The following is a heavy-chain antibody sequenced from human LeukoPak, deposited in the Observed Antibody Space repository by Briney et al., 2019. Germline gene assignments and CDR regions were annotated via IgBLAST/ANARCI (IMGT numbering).Heavy chain of an antibody. CDR1: GFSFASYW. Sequence: GESLKISCKGSGFSFASYWIAWVRQVPGKGPAWMGSIYPGDSDTRYNPSFQGQVTISADKSISAAYLQWSSLKASDTAMYYCARNNRAMDSWGQGTLVTVSS. D-gene: IGHD2-2*01. J-gene: IGHJ5*01. CDR3: ARNNRAMDS. V-gene: IGHV5-51*01. CDR2: IYPGDSDT.